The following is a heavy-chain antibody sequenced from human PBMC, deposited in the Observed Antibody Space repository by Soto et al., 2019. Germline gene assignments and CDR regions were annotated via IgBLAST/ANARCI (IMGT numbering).Heavy chain of an antibody. V-gene: IGHV6-1*01. D-gene: IGHD3-10*01. Sequence: SQTLSLTCAISGDSVSNNSVAWNWVRQSPSRGLEWLGRTYYRSKWHYDYAPSVRSRITINPDTSKNHFSLQLNSVSPEDAAVYYCARTLRGRGVKYFDDWGQGTLVTAPQ. CDR3: ARTLRGRGVKYFDD. CDR2: TYYRSKWHY. CDR1: GDSVSNNSVA. J-gene: IGHJ4*02.